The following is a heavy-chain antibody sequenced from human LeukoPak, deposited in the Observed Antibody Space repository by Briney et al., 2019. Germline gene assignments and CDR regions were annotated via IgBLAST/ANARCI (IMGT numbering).Heavy chain of an antibody. CDR3: AKDRGNYYDSSGYLIDY. V-gene: IGHV3-23*01. CDR2: ISGSGGST. Sequence: GGSLRLSCAASGFTFSSYGMSWVRQAPGKGLEWVSAISGSGGSTYYADSVKGRFTISRDNSKNTLYLQMNSLRAEDTAVYYCAKDRGNYYDSSGYLIDYWGQGTLVTVSS. D-gene: IGHD3-22*01. CDR1: GFTFSSYG. J-gene: IGHJ4*02.